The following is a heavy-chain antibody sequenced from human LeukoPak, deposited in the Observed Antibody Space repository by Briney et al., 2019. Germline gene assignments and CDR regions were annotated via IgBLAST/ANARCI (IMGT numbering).Heavy chain of an antibody. CDR1: GFTVSSNY. CDR2: IYSGGST. V-gene: IGHV3-66*01. J-gene: IGHJ6*02. Sequence: PGGSLRLSCAASGFTVSSNYMSWVRQAPGKGLEWVSVIYSGGSTYYADPVKGRFTISRDNSKNTLYLQMNSLRAEDTAVYYCARDRGELLPGYYYYGMDVWGQGTTVTVSS. CDR3: ARDRGELLPGYYYYGMDV. D-gene: IGHD1-26*01.